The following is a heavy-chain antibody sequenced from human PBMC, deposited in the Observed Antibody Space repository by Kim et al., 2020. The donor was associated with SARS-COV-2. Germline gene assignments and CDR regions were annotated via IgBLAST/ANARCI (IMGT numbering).Heavy chain of an antibody. CDR1: GFTFSSYS. J-gene: IGHJ4*02. Sequence: GGSLRLSCAASGFTFSSYSMNWVRHAPGKGLEWVSPISSSRSYIYYADSVKGRFTISRDNAKNSLYLQMNSLRAEDTAVYYCARSLRDGYSYGWVFDSWGAGTLLTVSS. D-gene: IGHD5-18*01. CDR2: ISSSRSYI. CDR3: ARSLRDGYSYGWVFDS. V-gene: IGHV3-21*01.